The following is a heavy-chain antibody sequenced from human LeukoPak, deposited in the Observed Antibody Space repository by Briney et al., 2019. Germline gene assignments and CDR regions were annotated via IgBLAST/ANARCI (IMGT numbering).Heavy chain of an antibody. CDR1: GFTFSSYA. CDR3: AKVFRITIAHAFDI. J-gene: IGHJ3*02. V-gene: IGHV3-23*01. Sequence: GGSLRLSCAASGFTFSSYAMSWVRQAPGKGLEWVSAISGSGGSTYYADSVKGRFTISRDSSKNTLYLRMNSLGAEDTAVYYCAKVFRITIAHAFDIWGQGTMVTVSS. CDR2: ISGSGGST. D-gene: IGHD3-3*01.